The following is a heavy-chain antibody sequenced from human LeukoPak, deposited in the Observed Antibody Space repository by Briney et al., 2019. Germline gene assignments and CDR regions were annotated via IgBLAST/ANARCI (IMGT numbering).Heavy chain of an antibody. V-gene: IGHV3-30*02. J-gene: IGHJ4*02. CDR3: AKGVAYGSSALDY. Sequence: PGGSLRLSCAASRFTLSSYGMHWVRPTPGKGLEWVAFIRNDGSNKYYPDSVKGRFTISRDNSKNTLYLQMDSLRAEDTAVYYCAKGVAYGSSALDYWGQGTLVTVSS. CDR1: RFTLSSYG. CDR2: IRNDGSNK. D-gene: IGHD3-10*01.